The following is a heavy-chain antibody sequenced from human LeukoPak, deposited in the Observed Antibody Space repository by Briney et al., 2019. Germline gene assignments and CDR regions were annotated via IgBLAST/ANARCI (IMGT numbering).Heavy chain of an antibody. CDR2: INHSGST. Sequence: SEPLSLTCAVYGGSFSGYYWSWIRQPPGKGLEWIGEINHSGSTNYNPSLKSRVTISVDTSKNQFSLKLSSVTAADTAVYYCARAPRFLEWTDAFDIWGQGTMVTVSS. V-gene: IGHV4-34*01. CDR3: ARAPRFLEWTDAFDI. J-gene: IGHJ3*02. D-gene: IGHD3-3*01. CDR1: GGSFSGYY.